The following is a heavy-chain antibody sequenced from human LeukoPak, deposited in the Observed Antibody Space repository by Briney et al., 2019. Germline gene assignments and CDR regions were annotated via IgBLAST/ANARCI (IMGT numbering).Heavy chain of an antibody. CDR3: GLGLLDPFDY. CDR2: ISSSSSTI. D-gene: IGHD3-16*01. CDR1: GFTFSSYS. V-gene: IGHV3-48*01. J-gene: IGHJ4*02. Sequence: LSGGSLRLSCAASGFTFSSYSMNWVRQAPGKGLEWVSYISSSSSTIYYADSVRGRFTISRDSAKNSLYLQMDSLRAEDTAVYYCGLGLLDPFDYWGQGTLVTVSS.